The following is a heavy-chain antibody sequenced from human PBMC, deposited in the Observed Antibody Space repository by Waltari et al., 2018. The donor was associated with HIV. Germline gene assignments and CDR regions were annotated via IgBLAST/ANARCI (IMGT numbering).Heavy chain of an antibody. Sequence: QVQLQESGPGLVKPSETLSLTCTVSGGSISSYYWSWIRQPPGKGLEWIGYIYYIGSTNDNPSRKGRVTISVETSKNQFSLKLSSVTAADTAVYYCARLLPEAASFPYYYYYGMDVWGQGTTVTVSS. D-gene: IGHD6-13*01. J-gene: IGHJ6*02. CDR2: IYYIGST. CDR3: ARLLPEAASFPYYYYYGMDV. CDR1: GGSISSYY. V-gene: IGHV4-59*01.